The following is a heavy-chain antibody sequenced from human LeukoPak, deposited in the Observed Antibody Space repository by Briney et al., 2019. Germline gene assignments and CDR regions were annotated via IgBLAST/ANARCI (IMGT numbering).Heavy chain of an antibody. CDR2: ISYDGSNK. V-gene: IGHV3-30*18. CDR3: AKPMALNWFDP. Sequence: PGRSLRLSCAASGFTFSSYGMHWVRQAPGKGLEWVAVISYDGSNKYYADSVKGRFTISRDNSKNTLYLQMNSLRAEDTAVYYCAKPMALNWFDPWGQGTLVTVSS. J-gene: IGHJ5*02. D-gene: IGHD5-24*01. CDR1: GFTFSSYG.